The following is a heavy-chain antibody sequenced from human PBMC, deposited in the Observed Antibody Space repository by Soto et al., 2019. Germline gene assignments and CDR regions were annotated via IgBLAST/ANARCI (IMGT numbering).Heavy chain of an antibody. V-gene: IGHV3-23*01. Sequence: GGSLRLSCAASGFTFSTYAMSWVRQAPGKGLEWVSAISDSGGRTYYADSVQGRFTISRDNSKNTLFLQMSSLRAEDTAIYYCAKRKYTGELHGHAEVDVWGQGTTVTVSS. CDR2: ISDSGGRT. CDR1: GFTFSTYA. CDR3: AKRKYTGELHGHAEVDV. J-gene: IGHJ6*02. D-gene: IGHD2-8*02.